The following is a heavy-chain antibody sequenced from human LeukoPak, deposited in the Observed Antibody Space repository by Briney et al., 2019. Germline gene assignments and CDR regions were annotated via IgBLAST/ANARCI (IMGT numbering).Heavy chain of an antibody. CDR1: GFTFSSYD. D-gene: IGHD1-26*01. J-gene: IGHJ5*02. Sequence: GGSLRLSCAASGFTFSSYDMSWVRQAPGKGLEWVSAISGSGGTTYYADSVKGRFTISRDNSKKTLYLQMNSLRAEDTAVYYCARAGSGRSPDWFDPWGQGTLVTVSS. V-gene: IGHV3-23*01. CDR3: ARAGSGRSPDWFDP. CDR2: ISGSGGTT.